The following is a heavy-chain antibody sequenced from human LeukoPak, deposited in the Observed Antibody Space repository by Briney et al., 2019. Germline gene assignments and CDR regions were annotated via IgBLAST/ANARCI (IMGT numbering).Heavy chain of an antibody. D-gene: IGHD3-22*01. CDR1: GGSINNYY. J-gene: IGHJ4*02. CDR2: IYSSGST. V-gene: IGHV4-4*09. CDR3: ARAPTYDSSGYYYFDY. Sequence: SETLSLSCTVSGGSINNYYWSWIRQPPGQGLEWIAYIYSSGSTYYNPSLKSRVTISVDTSKNQFSLKLSSVTAADTAVYYCARAPTYDSSGYYYFDYWGQGTLVTVSS.